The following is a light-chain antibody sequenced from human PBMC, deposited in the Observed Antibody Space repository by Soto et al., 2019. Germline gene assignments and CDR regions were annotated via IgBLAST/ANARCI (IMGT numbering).Light chain of an antibody. Sequence: DIQMTQSPSTLSASVGDRVTITCRASQSINSWLAWYQQKPGKAPKLLIYKASSLESGVPSRFSGSESGTEFTLTISSLQPDDFATYYCQRYLAYPWTFGRGTKVEV. CDR1: QSINSW. CDR3: QRYLAYPWT. CDR2: KAS. V-gene: IGKV1-5*03. J-gene: IGKJ1*01.